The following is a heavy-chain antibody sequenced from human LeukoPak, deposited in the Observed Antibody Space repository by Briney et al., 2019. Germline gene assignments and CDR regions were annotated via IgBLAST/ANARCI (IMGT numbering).Heavy chain of an antibody. V-gene: IGHV3-7*01. Sequence: GGSLRLSCAASGFPFSSYWMSWVRQGPGKGVEWVASIQPDGGVRHYVDSVKGRFTISRDNAKNSLFLQMNSLRVEDTAVYYCARLFGGVTTFDYWGQGTLVTVSS. CDR2: IQPDGGVR. D-gene: IGHD4-17*01. CDR3: ARLFGGVTTFDY. J-gene: IGHJ4*02. CDR1: GFPFSSYW.